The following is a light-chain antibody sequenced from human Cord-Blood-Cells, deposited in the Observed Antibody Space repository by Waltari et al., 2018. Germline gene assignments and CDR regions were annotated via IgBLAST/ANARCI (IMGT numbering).Light chain of an antibody. V-gene: IGLV2-14*01. J-gene: IGLJ1*01. CDR2: DVS. CDR1: RSAVGGYNY. CDR3: SSYTSSSTLYV. Sequence: QSSLTQPASVSGSPGQSITISCTGTRSAVGGYNYVSWYQQHPCKTPKLIIYDVSKRPSGVSMRFSGSKSCNTASLTISGLQAEDEADYYCSSYTSSSTLYVFGTGTKVTVL.